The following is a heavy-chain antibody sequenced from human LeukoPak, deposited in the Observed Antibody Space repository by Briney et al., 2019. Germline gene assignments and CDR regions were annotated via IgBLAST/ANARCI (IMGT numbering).Heavy chain of an antibody. J-gene: IGHJ5*02. CDR1: GYSFTTYW. CDR2: IYPGDSDT. CDR3: ARQTYYYASGSYAIDL. V-gene: IGHV5-51*01. D-gene: IGHD3-10*01. Sequence: GESLKISCKGSGYSFTTYWIGWVRQMPGKGLEWMGIIYPGDSDTRYSPSFQGQVTISADKSISTAYLQWSSLKASDTAIYYCARQTYYYASGSYAIDLWGQGTLVTVSS.